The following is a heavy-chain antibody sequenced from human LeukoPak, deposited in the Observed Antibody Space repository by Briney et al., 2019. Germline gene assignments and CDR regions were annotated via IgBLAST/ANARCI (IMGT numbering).Heavy chain of an antibody. D-gene: IGHD4-17*01. CDR1: GGSISSGDYY. J-gene: IGHJ4*02. V-gene: IGHV4-30-4*01. CDR3: AREGYGDSFDY. CDR2: IYYSGST. Sequence: SETLSLTCTVSGGSISSGDYYWGWLRQPPGKGLEWIGYIYYSGSTYYNPSLKSRVTISVDTSKNQFSLKLSSVTAADTAVYYCAREGYGDSFDYWGQGTLVTVSS.